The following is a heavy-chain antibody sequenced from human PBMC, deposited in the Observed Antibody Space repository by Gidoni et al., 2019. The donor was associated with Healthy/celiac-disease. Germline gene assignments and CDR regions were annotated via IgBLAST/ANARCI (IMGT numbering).Heavy chain of an antibody. CDR1: GFTFSNAW. Sequence: EVQLVESGGGLVKPGGSLRLSCAASGFTFSNAWMSWVRQAPGKGLEWVGRIKSKTDGGTTDYAAPVKGRFTISRDDSKNTLYLQMNSLKTEDTAVYYCTTADSMIVLWENDYWGQGTLVTVSS. D-gene: IGHD3-22*01. J-gene: IGHJ4*02. CDR2: IKSKTDGGTT. CDR3: TTADSMIVLWENDY. V-gene: IGHV3-15*01.